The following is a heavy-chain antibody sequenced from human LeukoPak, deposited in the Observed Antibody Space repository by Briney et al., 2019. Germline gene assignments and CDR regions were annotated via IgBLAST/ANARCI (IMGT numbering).Heavy chain of an antibody. V-gene: IGHV5-51*01. D-gene: IGHD6-25*01. CDR2: VYPRDPDI. Sequence: GESLKISFQASGYSFTHSWIAWVRQMPGKGLEWMGLVYPRDPDIIYNPSFQGQVTISADTSIDTAYLHWTSLKASDTAIYYCARLGIAAGDYWGQGTLVTVST. CDR1: GYSFTHSW. CDR3: ARLGIAAGDY. J-gene: IGHJ4*02.